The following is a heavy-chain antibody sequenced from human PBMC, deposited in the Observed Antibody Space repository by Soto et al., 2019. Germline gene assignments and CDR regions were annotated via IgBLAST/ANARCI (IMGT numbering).Heavy chain of an antibody. D-gene: IGHD6-19*01. CDR3: ATERIGVAGKSYFDY. CDR2: IKQDGSEK. V-gene: IGHV3-7*03. J-gene: IGHJ4*02. Sequence: LRLSCEASGFTFSSCWMTWDRQAPGKGLEWVANIKQDGSEKNYVDSVKGRFTISRDNAKNSLFLQMNSLRAEDTAVYYCATERIGVAGKSYFDYWGQGTKVTVSS. CDR1: GFTFSSCW.